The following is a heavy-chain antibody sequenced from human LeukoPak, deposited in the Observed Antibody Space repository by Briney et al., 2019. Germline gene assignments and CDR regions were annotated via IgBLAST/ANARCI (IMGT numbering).Heavy chain of an antibody. J-gene: IGHJ5*02. V-gene: IGHV1-69*01. Sequence: ASVKVSCKASGGTFSSYAISWVLQAPGQGLEWMGGIIPIFGTANYAQKFQGRVTITADESTSTAYMELSSLRSEDTAVYYCAVDYYDSSGYYYAWFDPWGQGTLVTVSS. D-gene: IGHD3-22*01. CDR3: AVDYYDSSGYYYAWFDP. CDR2: IIPIFGTA. CDR1: GGTFSSYA.